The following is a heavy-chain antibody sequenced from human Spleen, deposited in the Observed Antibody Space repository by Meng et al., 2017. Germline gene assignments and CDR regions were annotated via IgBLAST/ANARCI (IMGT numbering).Heavy chain of an antibody. D-gene: IGHD3-10*01. V-gene: IGHV4-34*01. J-gene: IGHJ4*02. CDR3: ARDYYGSGSYEY. Sequence: QVQLQQWGAGLLKPSETLSLTCAVDGGSFSGYYWSWIRQPPGKGLEWIGEINHSGSTNSNPSLKSRVTISVDTSKRQFSLNLRSVTAADTAVYYCARDYYGSGSYEYWGQGTLVTVSS. CDR2: INHSGST. CDR1: GGSFSGYY.